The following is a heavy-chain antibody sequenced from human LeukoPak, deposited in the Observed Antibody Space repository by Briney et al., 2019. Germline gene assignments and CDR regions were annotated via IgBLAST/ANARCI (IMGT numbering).Heavy chain of an antibody. V-gene: IGHV3-7*01. D-gene: IGHD3-10*01. CDR2: IKEDGGKK. CDR3: ARDLKVWFGELLPPFDY. J-gene: IGHJ4*02. CDR1: GFTFSNYW. Sequence: GGSLRLSRVASGFTFSNYWMRWVRQARGKGLEWVANIKEDGGKKYYVDSVKGRFTISRDNARNSLYLQMNSLRAEDTAVYYCARDLKVWFGELLPPFDYWGQGTLVTVSS.